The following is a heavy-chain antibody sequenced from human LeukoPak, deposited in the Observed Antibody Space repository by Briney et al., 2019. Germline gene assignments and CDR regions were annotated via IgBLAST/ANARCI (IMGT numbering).Heavy chain of an antibody. CDR3: ARTQLRFLEWLGFDY. CDR2: IYTSGST. V-gene: IGHV4-61*02. J-gene: IGHJ4*02. CDR1: GGSISSGSYY. Sequence: PSQTLSLTCTVSGGSISSGSYYWSWIRQPAGKGREWIGRIYTSGSTNYNPSLKSRVTISVDTSKNQFSLKLSSVTAADTAVYYCARTQLRFLEWLGFDYWGQGTLVTVSS. D-gene: IGHD3-3*01.